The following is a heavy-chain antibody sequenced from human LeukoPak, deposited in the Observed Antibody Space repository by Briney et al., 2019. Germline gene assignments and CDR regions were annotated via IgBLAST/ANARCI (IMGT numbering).Heavy chain of an antibody. CDR1: GFTFSIYW. D-gene: IGHD3-10*01. CDR2: IKQDGSEK. V-gene: IGHV3-7*01. Sequence: PGGSLRLSCAASGFTFSIYWMTWVRQAPGKGLEWVANIKQDGSEKYYVDSVKGRFTISRDNAKNSLYLQMNSLRAEDTAVYYCARDLYGSGSYLDYYYGMDVWGQGTTVTVSS. J-gene: IGHJ6*02. CDR3: ARDLYGSGSYLDYYYGMDV.